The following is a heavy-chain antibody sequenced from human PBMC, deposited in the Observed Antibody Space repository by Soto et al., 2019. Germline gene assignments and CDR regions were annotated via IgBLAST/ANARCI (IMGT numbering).Heavy chain of an antibody. Sequence: EVQLVESGGGLVQTGGSLRLSCAASGFTFGSYWMHWVRQAPGKGLVWVSRINSDGGSTNYADSVKGRFTISRDNAENTVYLQLNSLRAEDTAVYYCTRASSEWYPDYWGQGTLVTVSS. V-gene: IGHV3-74*01. CDR1: GFTFGSYW. J-gene: IGHJ4*02. D-gene: IGHD6-19*01. CDR3: TRASSEWYPDY. CDR2: INSDGGST.